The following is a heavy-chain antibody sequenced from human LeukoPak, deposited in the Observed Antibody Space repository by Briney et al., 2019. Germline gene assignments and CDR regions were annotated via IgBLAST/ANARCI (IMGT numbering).Heavy chain of an antibody. V-gene: IGHV5-51*01. CDR3: ARLITYSSGWYYFDY. D-gene: IGHD6-19*01. CDR2: IYPGDSDT. Sequence: GESLKISCKGSGYSFTSYWIGWVRQMPGKGLEWMGIIYPGDSDTRYSPSFQGQVTISADKSISTAYLQWSSLKASDTAMYYCARLITYSSGWYYFDYWGQGTLVTVSS. J-gene: IGHJ4*02. CDR1: GYSFTSYW.